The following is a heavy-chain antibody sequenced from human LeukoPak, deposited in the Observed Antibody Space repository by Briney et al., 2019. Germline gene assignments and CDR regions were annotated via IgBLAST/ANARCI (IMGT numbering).Heavy chain of an antibody. V-gene: IGHV4-34*01. CDR1: GGSFSGYY. CDR2: INHSGST. CDR3: ARGYYYDSSGWSYYYYYMDV. Sequence: ASETLSLTCAVYGGSFSGYYWSWIRQPLGKGLEWIGEINHSGSTNYNPSLKSRVTISVDTSKNQFSLKLSSVTAADTAVYYCARGYYYDSSGWSYYYYYMDVWGKGTTVTISS. D-gene: IGHD3-22*01. J-gene: IGHJ6*03.